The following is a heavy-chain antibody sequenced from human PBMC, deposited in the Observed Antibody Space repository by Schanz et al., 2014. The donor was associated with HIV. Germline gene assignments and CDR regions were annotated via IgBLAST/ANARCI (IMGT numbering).Heavy chain of an antibody. D-gene: IGHD3-9*01. Sequence: EVQLVESGGGLVKPGGSLRLSCAASGFTFMRHTMNWVRQAPGKGLEWVSSISDRSDYLHYADSVKGRFTISRDNAKNTLYLQMSRLRDEDTAVYYCARDSYYDRSRYSGYYYYGMDVWGQGTTVTVS. CDR3: ARDSYYDRSRYSGYYYYGMDV. V-gene: IGHV3-21*02. CDR1: GFTFMRHT. CDR2: ISDRSDYL. J-gene: IGHJ6*02.